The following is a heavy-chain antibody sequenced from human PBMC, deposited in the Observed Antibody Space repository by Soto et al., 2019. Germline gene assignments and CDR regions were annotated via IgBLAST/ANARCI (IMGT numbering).Heavy chain of an antibody. Sequence: ASVKVSCKASGYTFTIYAMHWVLQAPGQRLEWMGWINAGNGNTKYSQKFQGRATITRDTSASTAYMELSSLRSEDTAVYYCARDRAPYDFWSGPIHYWGQGTLVTVSS. V-gene: IGHV1-3*01. J-gene: IGHJ4*02. CDR3: ARDRAPYDFWSGPIHY. CDR2: INAGNGNT. D-gene: IGHD3-3*01. CDR1: GYTFTIYA.